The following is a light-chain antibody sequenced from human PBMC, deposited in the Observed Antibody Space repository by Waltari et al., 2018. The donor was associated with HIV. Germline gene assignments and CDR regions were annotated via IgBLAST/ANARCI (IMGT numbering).Light chain of an antibody. Sequence: QPVLTQSSSASASLGSSVKLTCPLTSGPSRNIIAWHPQQPGKAPRYLMKLEGGGSYNKGSGVPDRFSGSSSGADRYLTISNLQFEDEADYYCETWDSSTWVFGGGTKLTVL. V-gene: IGLV4-60*02. CDR1: SGPSRNI. CDR2: LEGGGSY. J-gene: IGLJ3*02. CDR3: ETWDSSTWV.